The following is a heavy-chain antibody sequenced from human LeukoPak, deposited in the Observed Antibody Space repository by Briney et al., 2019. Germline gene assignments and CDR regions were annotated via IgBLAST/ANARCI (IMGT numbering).Heavy chain of an antibody. CDR3: AKGISFYYYYYMDV. J-gene: IGHJ6*03. CDR1: GFTFSSYS. CDR2: IWYDGSNK. V-gene: IGHV3-33*06. Sequence: GESLRLSCAASGFTFSSYSMNWVRQAPGKGLEWVAVIWYDGSNKYYADSVRGRFTISRDNSKNTLYLQMNSLRAEDTAVYYCAKGISFYYYYYMDVWGKGTTVTVSS.